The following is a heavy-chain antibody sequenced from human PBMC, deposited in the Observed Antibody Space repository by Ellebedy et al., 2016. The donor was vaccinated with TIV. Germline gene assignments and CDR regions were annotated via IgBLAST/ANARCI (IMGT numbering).Heavy chain of an antibody. CDR1: GFTFSTYA. Sequence: GESLKISCATSGFTFSTYAMHWVRQAPGKGLEWVALISNDGSNKYYADSVRGRFTISRDNSENTLYLQMNSLRTEDTAVYYCAKDVHYYDSSGPTIGYWGQGTLVTVSS. CDR3: AKDVHYYDSSGPTIGY. CDR2: ISNDGSNK. J-gene: IGHJ4*02. D-gene: IGHD3-22*01. V-gene: IGHV3-30-3*01.